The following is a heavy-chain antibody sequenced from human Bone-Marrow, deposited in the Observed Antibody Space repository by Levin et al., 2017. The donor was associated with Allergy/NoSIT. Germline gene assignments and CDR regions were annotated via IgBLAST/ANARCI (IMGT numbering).Heavy chain of an antibody. CDR2: ISWDASTT. V-gene: IGHV3-43*01. J-gene: IGHJ4*02. Sequence: GGSLRLSCAASGFTFNDYTMHWVRQAPQRGLEWVSLISWDASTTYYADSVRGRFTISRDNSKNALYLQMNSLTTEDTALYDCAKELSPRIAVTGNIEYWGQGTLVTVSS. CDR1: GFTFNDYT. D-gene: IGHD6-19*01. CDR3: AKELSPRIAVTGNIEY.